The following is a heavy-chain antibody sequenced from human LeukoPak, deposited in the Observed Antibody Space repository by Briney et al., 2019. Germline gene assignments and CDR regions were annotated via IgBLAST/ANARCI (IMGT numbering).Heavy chain of an antibody. CDR3: AREEWYSSGWYDY. D-gene: IGHD6-19*01. Sequence: GGSLRLSCAASGFPFSSYSMTWVRQAPGKGLEWISYISTSGTTTYYADSVKGRFTISRDNAKNSLYLQMNSLRAEDTAVYYCAREEWYSSGWYDYWGQGTLVTVSS. CDR2: ISTSGTTT. CDR1: GFPFSSYS. V-gene: IGHV3-48*04. J-gene: IGHJ4*02.